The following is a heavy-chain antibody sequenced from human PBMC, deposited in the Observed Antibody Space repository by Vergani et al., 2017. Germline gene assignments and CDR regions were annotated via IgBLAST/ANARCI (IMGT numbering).Heavy chain of an antibody. D-gene: IGHD6-13*01. CDR3: ARTTLAAAAHIFDY. CDR1: GGSISSGGYY. J-gene: IGHJ4*02. V-gene: IGHV4-31*03. CDR2: IYYSGST. Sequence: QVQLQESGPGLVKPSQTLSLTCTVSGGSISSGGYYWSWIRQPPGKGLEWIGYIYYSGSTYYNPSLKSRVTISVDTSKNQFSLKLSSMTAADTAVYYCARTTLAAAAHIFDYWGQGTLVTVSS.